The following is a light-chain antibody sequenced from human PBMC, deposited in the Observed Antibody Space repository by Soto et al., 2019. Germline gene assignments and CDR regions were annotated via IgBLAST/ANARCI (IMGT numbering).Light chain of an antibody. CDR3: QQYNVLPLS. CDR2: IAS. V-gene: IGKV3-15*01. CDR1: QSVSSN. Sequence: EIVMTQSPATLSVSPGERATLSCRASQSVSSNLAWYQQKPGQTPKLLIYIASTRATGIPARFSGSGSGTEFTLTISSLQSEDFAVYYCQQYNVLPLSFGGGTKVECK. J-gene: IGKJ4*01.